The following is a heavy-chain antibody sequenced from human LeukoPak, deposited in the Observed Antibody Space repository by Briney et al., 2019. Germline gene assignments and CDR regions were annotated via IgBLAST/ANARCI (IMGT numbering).Heavy chain of an antibody. Sequence: ASVKVSCTASGYTFTSYDINWVRQATGQGLEWMGWMNPNSGNTGYAQKFQGRVTMTRDTSTSTVYMELSSLRSEDTAVYYCARDRAYDFWSGSNFDYWGQGTLVTVSS. V-gene: IGHV1-8*01. CDR3: ARDRAYDFWSGSNFDY. CDR2: MNPNSGNT. J-gene: IGHJ4*02. D-gene: IGHD3-3*01. CDR1: GYTFTSYD.